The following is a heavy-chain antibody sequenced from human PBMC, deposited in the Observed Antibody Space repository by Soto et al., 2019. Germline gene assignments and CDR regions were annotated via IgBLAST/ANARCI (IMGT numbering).Heavy chain of an antibody. Sequence: VAVISYDGSNKYYADSVKGRFTISRDNSKNTLYLQMNSLRAEDTAVYYCAKSGLSGAEPRAWFDPWGQGTLVTVSS. D-gene: IGHD3-3*01. CDR3: AKSGLSGAEPRAWFDP. J-gene: IGHJ5*02. CDR2: ISYDGSNK. V-gene: IGHV3-30*18.